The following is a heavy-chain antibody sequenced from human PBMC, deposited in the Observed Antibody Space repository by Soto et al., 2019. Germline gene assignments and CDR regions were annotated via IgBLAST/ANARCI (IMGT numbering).Heavy chain of an antibody. CDR2: IYYSGST. D-gene: IGHD6-13*01. CDR1: GGSISSGGYY. Sequence: QVQLQESGPGLVKPSQTLSLTCTVSGGSISSGGYYWSWIRQHPGKGLEWIGYIYYSGSTHYNPSLKSRVTISVDTSKNQFSLKLSSVTAADTAVYYCARLEADSATFDYWGQGTLVTVSS. CDR3: ARLEADSATFDY. V-gene: IGHV4-31*03. J-gene: IGHJ4*02.